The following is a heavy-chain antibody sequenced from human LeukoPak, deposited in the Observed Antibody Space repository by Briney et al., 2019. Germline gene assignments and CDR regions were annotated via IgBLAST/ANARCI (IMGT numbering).Heavy chain of an antibody. V-gene: IGHV4-34*01. D-gene: IGHD3-22*01. Sequence: SETLSLTCAVYGGSFSGYYWSWIRQPPGKGLEWIGEINHSGSTNYNPSLKSRVTISVDTSKNQFSLKLSSVTAADTAVYYCARGRLYYYDSSGYYHNDAFDIWGQGTMVTVSS. CDR3: ARGRLYYYDSSGYYHNDAFDI. J-gene: IGHJ3*02. CDR2: INHSGST. CDR1: GGSFSGYY.